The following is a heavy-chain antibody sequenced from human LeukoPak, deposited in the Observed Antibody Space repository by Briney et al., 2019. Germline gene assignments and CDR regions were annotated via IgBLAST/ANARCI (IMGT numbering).Heavy chain of an antibody. CDR1: GFTFSSYA. CDR2: ISGSGGNT. CDR3: AKDQGSRYYYYGMDV. V-gene: IGHV3-23*01. Sequence: GGSLRLSCAASGFTFSSYAMSWVRQAPGKGLEWVSGISGSGGNTYYADSVKGRFTISRDNSKNTLNLQMNSLRAEDTAVYFCAKDQGSRYYYYGMDVWGQGTTVTVSS. J-gene: IGHJ6*02. D-gene: IGHD2-15*01.